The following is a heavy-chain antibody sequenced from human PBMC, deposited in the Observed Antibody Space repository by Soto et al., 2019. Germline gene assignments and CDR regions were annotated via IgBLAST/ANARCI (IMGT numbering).Heavy chain of an antibody. CDR3: ARARIDL. Sequence: EVQLVESGGGLVQPGGSLRLSCAASGFSFSSYWMTWVRQAPGKGLEWVANISPDGSDKYYVDSVKGRFTISRDHVKNSLYLQVNSLRVDVTALYYCARARIDLWGRGTLVTVSS. V-gene: IGHV3-7*01. CDR1: GFSFSSYW. J-gene: IGHJ2*01. CDR2: ISPDGSDK.